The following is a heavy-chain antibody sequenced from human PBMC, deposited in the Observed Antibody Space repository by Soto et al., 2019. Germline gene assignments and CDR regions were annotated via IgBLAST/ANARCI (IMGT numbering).Heavy chain of an antibody. J-gene: IGHJ6*02. CDR1: GGSISSYY. Sequence: SETLSLTCTVSGGSISSYYWSWIRQPPGKGLEWIGEIYYSGSTNYNPSLKSRVTISVDTSKNQFSLKLSSVTAADTAVYYCASPKRGIAAAGSRGIYGMDVWGQGTTVTVSS. D-gene: IGHD6-13*01. CDR2: IYYSGST. V-gene: IGHV4-59*12. CDR3: ASPKRGIAAAGSRGIYGMDV.